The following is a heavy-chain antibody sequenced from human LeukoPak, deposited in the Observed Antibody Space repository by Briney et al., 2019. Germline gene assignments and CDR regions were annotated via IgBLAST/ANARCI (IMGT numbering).Heavy chain of an antibody. CDR2: ISGSGGST. CDR3: AKQHGGSCYSRVDY. Sequence: GGSLRLSCAASGFTFSSYAMSWVRQAPGKGLEWVSAISGSGGSTYYADSVKGRFTISRDNSKNTLYLQMNSLRAEDTAVYYCAKQHGGSCYSRVDYWGQGTLVTVSS. D-gene: IGHD2-15*01. V-gene: IGHV3-23*01. CDR1: GFTFSSYA. J-gene: IGHJ4*02.